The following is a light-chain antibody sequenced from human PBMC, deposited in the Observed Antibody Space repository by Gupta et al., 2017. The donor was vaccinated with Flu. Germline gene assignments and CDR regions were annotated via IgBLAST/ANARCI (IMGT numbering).Light chain of an antibody. CDR3: QVGDDSSHVV. J-gene: IGLJ3*02. Sequence: SYVLTQPPSVSVAPGQTASITCGGNSIGSKSVHWYQQKPGQAPVLVVYDDTDRPSGIPERFSGSSSENTATLTVSRVAAEDEGDYYCQVGDDSSHVVFGGGTKLTVL. V-gene: IGLV3-21*02. CDR2: DDT. CDR1: SIGSKS.